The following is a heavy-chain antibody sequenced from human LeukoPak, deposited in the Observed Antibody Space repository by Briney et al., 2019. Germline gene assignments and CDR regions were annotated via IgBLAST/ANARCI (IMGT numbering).Heavy chain of an antibody. V-gene: IGHV4-59*08. CDR3: ARPVYYTSRVGAFDI. Sequence: PSETLSLTCTVSGGSISSYYWSWIRQPPGKGLEWIGYIYYSGSTNYNPSLKSRVTISVDTSKNQFSLKLSSVTAADTAVYYCARPVYYTSRVGAFDIWGQGTMVTVSS. CDR1: GGSISSYY. CDR2: IYYSGST. D-gene: IGHD3-3*01. J-gene: IGHJ3*02.